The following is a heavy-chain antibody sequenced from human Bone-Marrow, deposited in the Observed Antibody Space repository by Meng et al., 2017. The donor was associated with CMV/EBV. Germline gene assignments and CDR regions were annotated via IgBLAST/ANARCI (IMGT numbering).Heavy chain of an antibody. CDR2: IYYSGST. CDR3: ARGLVIVVVPAAIGWFDP. D-gene: IGHD2-2*02. CDR1: GGSISSSSYY. J-gene: IGHJ5*02. V-gene: IGHV4-39*07. Sequence: SETLSLTCTVSGGSISSSSYYWGWIRQPPGKGLEWIGSIYYSGSTYYNPSLKSRVTISVDTSKNQFSLKLSSVTAADTAVYYCARGLVIVVVPAAIGWFDPWGQGTLVTVSS.